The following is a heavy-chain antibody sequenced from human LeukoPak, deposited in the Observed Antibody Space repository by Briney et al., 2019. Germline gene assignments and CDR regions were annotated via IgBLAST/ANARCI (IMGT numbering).Heavy chain of an antibody. CDR2: IKQDGSEK. CDR3: ARVITMVRGVIDH. D-gene: IGHD3-10*01. V-gene: IGHV3-7*04. CDR1: GFTFSSYW. Sequence: GGSLRLSCAASGFTFSSYWMSWVRQAPGKGLEWVANIKQDGSEKYYVDSVKGRFTISRDNAKNSLYLQMNSLRAEDTAVYYCARVITMVRGVIDHWGQGTLVTVSS. J-gene: IGHJ4*02.